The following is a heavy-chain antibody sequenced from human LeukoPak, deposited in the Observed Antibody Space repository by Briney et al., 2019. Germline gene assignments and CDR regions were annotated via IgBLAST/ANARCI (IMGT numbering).Heavy chain of an antibody. V-gene: IGHV1-2*02. CDR2: INPNSGGT. D-gene: IGHD5-18*01. CDR3: ARVRSIYSYGLATQYYFDY. J-gene: IGHJ4*02. CDR1: GYTFTGYY. Sequence: ASVKVSCKASGYTFTGYYMHWVRQAPGQGLEWMGWINPNSGGTNYAQKFQGRVTMTRDTSISTAYMELSRLRSDDTAVYYCARVRSIYSYGLATQYYFDYWGQGTLVTVSS.